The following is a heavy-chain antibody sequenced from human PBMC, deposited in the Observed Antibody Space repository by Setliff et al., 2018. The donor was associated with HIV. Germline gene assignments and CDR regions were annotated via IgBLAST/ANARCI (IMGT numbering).Heavy chain of an antibody. CDR2: ISVYNGNT. Sequence: ASVKVSCKASGYSFSSYGVTWVRQAPGQGLEWMGWISVYNGNTNYAQKLQNRVTMTTDTSTSTAYMELRSLRSDDTAVYYCARDLFTVPSREGYDYWGQGTLVTVSS. D-gene: IGHD1-26*01. CDR1: GYSFSSYG. V-gene: IGHV1-18*01. J-gene: IGHJ4*02. CDR3: ARDLFTVPSREGYDY.